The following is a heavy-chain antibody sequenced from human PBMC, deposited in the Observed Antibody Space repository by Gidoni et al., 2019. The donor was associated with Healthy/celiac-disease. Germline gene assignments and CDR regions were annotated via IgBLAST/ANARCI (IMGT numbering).Heavy chain of an antibody. V-gene: IGHV3-15*01. CDR2: IKRKTDGGTT. D-gene: IGHD2-15*01. J-gene: IGHJ4*02. Sequence: EVQLVESGGGLVQPGGSLRLSCAPPGFTFSNAWLSWFRQAPGKGLRWVGRIKRKTDGGTTDYAAPGKGRLTISRDDSKNTLYLQMNSLKTEDTAVYYCTTGKLGYCSGGSCYPNDYWGQGTLVTVSS. CDR3: TTGKLGYCSGGSCYPNDY. CDR1: GFTFSNAW.